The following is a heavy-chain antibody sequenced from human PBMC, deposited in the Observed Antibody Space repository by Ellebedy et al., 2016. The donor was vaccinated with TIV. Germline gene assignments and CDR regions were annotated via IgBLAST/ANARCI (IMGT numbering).Heavy chain of an antibody. Sequence: GESLKISCKGSGYSVPNYWIGWVRQMPGKGLEWKGIIYPDDSDTRYSPSFQGQVTFSADKSISTAYLQWSSLKASDTAMYYCARQGGRGFYFDYWGQGTLVTVSS. V-gene: IGHV5-51*01. CDR1: GYSVPNYW. J-gene: IGHJ4*02. CDR3: ARQGGRGFYFDY. D-gene: IGHD2-15*01. CDR2: IYPDDSDT.